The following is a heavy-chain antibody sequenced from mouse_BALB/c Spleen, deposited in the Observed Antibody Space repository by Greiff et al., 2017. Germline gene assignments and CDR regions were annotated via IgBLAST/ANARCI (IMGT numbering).Heavy chain of an antibody. Sequence: EVKLMESGGGLAKPGGSLKLSCAASGFTFSSYTMSWVRQTPEKRLEWVATISSGGSYTYYPDSVKGRFTISRDNAKNTLYLQMSSLKSEDTAMYYCTRGMITTDYYAMDYWGQGTSVTVSS. CDR3: TRGMITTDYYAMDY. J-gene: IGHJ4*01. CDR2: ISSGGSYT. V-gene: IGHV5-6-4*01. D-gene: IGHD2-4*01. CDR1: GFTFSSYT.